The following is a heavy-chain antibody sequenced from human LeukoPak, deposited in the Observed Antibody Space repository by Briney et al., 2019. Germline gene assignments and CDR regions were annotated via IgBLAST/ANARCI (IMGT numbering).Heavy chain of an antibody. J-gene: IGHJ4*02. CDR1: GVTVSSSY. D-gene: IGHD1-14*01. CDR3: VRGNRRDF. CDR2: IDSSGVST. V-gene: IGHV3-48*01. Sequence: GGSLRLSYAASGVTVSSSYMSWVRQAPGMGLEWVSYIDSSGVSTFCVASLRGRFTISRDNAKNSLYLQMNSLRAEDTAVYHCVRGNRRDFWGQGTLVTVSS.